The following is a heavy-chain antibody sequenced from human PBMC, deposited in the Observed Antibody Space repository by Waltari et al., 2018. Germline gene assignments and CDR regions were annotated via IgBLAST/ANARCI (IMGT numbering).Heavy chain of an antibody. CDR2: IYTSGST. J-gene: IGHJ3*02. CDR1: GGSISSGSYY. V-gene: IGHV4-61*02. CDR3: ARARDGYNPLDI. Sequence: QVQLQESGPGLVKPSQTLSLTCTVSGGSISSGSYYWSWIRQPAGKGLEWIGRIYTSGSTNYHPSLKSGVTISVDTSKNQFALKLSSVTAADTAVYYCARARDGYNPLDIWGQGTMVTVPS. D-gene: IGHD5-12*01.